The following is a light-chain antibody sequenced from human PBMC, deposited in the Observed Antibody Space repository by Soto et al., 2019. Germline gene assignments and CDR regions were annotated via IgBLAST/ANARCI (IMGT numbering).Light chain of an antibody. CDR2: EVS. CDR1: SSDVGSYDY. V-gene: IGLV2-14*03. Sequence: QSALTQPASVSGSPGQSITISCTGTSSDVGSYDYVSWYQQHPDKAPKLMIYEVSNRPSGVSNLFSGSKSVNTATLTISGVQAEDEADYYCSSYTSSSTRVFGTGTKVTVL. CDR3: SSYTSSSTRV. J-gene: IGLJ1*01.